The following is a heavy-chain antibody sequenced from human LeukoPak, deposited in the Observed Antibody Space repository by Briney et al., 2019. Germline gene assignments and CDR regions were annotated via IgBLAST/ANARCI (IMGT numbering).Heavy chain of an antibody. J-gene: IGHJ3*02. Sequence: GGSLRLSCAASGFTVSSNYMSWVRQAPGKGLEWVANIKQDGSVKDYVDSVKGRFTISRDNAKNSLYLQMNSLRVEDTAVYYCARDSADSSSFAFDIWGQGTLVTVSS. CDR1: GFTVSSNY. D-gene: IGHD6-13*01. V-gene: IGHV3-7*01. CDR3: ARDSADSSSFAFDI. CDR2: IKQDGSVK.